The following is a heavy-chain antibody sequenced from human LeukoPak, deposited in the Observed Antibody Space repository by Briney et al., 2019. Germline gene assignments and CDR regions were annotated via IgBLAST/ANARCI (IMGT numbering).Heavy chain of an antibody. CDR3: ARETHYYDSSGYRPIVY. Sequence: SVKVSCKASGGTFISYAISWVRQAPGQGLEWMGRIIPIFGTANYAQKVQGRVTITTDESTSTAYMELSSLRSEDTAVYYCARETHYYDSSGYRPIVYWGQGTLVTVSS. CDR2: IIPIFGTA. J-gene: IGHJ4*02. D-gene: IGHD3-22*01. V-gene: IGHV1-69*05. CDR1: GGTFISYA.